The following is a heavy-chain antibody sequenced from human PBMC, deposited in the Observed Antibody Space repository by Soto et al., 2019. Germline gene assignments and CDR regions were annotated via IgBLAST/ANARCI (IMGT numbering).Heavy chain of an antibody. CDR2: IYYSGST. J-gene: IGHJ6*02. CDR3: ARDRFTMVRGVINNYYYYYGMDV. D-gene: IGHD3-10*01. CDR1: GGSISSGGYY. V-gene: IGHV4-31*03. Sequence: KSSETLSLTCTVSGGSISSGGYYWSWIRQHPGKGLEWIGYIYYSGSTYYNPSLKSRVTISVDTSKNQFSLKLSSVTAADTAVYYCARDRFTMVRGVINNYYYYYGMDVWGQGTTVTVSS.